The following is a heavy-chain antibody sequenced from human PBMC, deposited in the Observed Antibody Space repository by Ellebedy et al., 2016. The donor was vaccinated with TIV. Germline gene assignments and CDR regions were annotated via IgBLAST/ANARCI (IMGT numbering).Heavy chain of an antibody. CDR2: INPNNGGT. D-gene: IGHD5-12*01. J-gene: IGHJ4*02. Sequence: ASVKVSXKASRYSFIGYYMRWVRQAPGQGLEWMGWINPNNGGTNSAQKFQGRVTMTRDASISTAYMELSRLRSDDTAVYYCVTRGYSGYDYFDYWGQGTLVTVSS. CDR3: VTRGYSGYDYFDY. V-gene: IGHV1-2*02. CDR1: RYSFIGYY.